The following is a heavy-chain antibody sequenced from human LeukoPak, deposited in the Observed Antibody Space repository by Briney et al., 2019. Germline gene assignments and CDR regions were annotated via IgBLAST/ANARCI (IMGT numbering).Heavy chain of an antibody. J-gene: IGHJ6*03. V-gene: IGHV3-23*01. CDR1: GFTFSSYG. CDR2: ISGSGGST. D-gene: IGHD3-10*01. CDR3: AKDPYGSGIGYMDV. Sequence: PGGSLRLSCAASGFTFSSYGMSRVRQAPGKGLEWVSAISGSGGSTYYADSVKGRFTISRDNSKNTLYLQMNSLRAEDTAVYYCAKDPYGSGIGYMDVWGKGTTVTISS.